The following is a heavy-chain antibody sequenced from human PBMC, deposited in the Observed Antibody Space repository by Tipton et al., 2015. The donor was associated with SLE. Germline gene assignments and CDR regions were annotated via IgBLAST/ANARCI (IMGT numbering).Heavy chain of an antibody. CDR1: GGSISSHY. CDR2: IYYSGST. Sequence: TLSLTCTVSGGSISSHYWSWIRQPPGKGLEWIGYIYYSGSTNYNPPLKSRVTISVDTSKNQFSLKLSSVTAADTAVYYCARVSKEVGATEEWGQGTLVTVSS. D-gene: IGHD1-26*01. J-gene: IGHJ4*02. V-gene: IGHV4-59*11. CDR3: ARVSKEVGATEE.